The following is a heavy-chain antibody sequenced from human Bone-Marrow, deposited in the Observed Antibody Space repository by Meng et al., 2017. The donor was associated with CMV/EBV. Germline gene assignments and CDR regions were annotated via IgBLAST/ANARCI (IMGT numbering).Heavy chain of an antibody. CDR3: ARGNVDIVATMGTTYYVDY. CDR2: IYYSGST. V-gene: IGHV4-59*01. J-gene: IGHJ4*02. CDR1: GGSISSYY. D-gene: IGHD5-12*01. Sequence: SETLSLTCTVSGGSISSYYWSWIRQPPGKGLEWVGYIYYSGSTNYNPSLKSRVTISVDTSKNQFSLKLSSVTAADTAVYYCARGNVDIVATMGTTYYVDYWGQGTLVTVSS.